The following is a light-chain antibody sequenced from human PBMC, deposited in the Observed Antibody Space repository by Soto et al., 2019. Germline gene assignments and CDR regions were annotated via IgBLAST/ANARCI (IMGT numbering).Light chain of an antibody. Sequence: EIVMTQSPATLSVSPGERATLSCRASQSVSSNLAWYQQKPGQAPRLLIYGASTRATGIPARFSGSGSGTEFTLTISILKSEDFAVYYCQQYNNWPLYTFGQGTKLEIK. V-gene: IGKV3-15*01. CDR3: QQYNNWPLYT. CDR2: GAS. CDR1: QSVSSN. J-gene: IGKJ2*01.